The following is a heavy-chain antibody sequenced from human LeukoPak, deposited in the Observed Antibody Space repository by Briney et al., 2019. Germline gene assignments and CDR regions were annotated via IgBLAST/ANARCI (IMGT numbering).Heavy chain of an antibody. CDR1: GFTFTTFP. Sequence: GGSLRLSCAASGFTFTTFPMHWVRQPPGKGLEWVAVISYDGTDKYYADSVKGRFTISRDNSKSTLYLQMDSLRAEDTAVYYCASPNSMAGTHYFHYWGQGTLVTISS. J-gene: IGHJ4*02. D-gene: IGHD6-19*01. V-gene: IGHV3-30*04. CDR2: ISYDGTDK. CDR3: ASPNSMAGTHYFHY.